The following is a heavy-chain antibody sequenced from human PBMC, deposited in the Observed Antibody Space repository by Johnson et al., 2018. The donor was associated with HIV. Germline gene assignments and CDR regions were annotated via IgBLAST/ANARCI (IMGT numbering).Heavy chain of an antibody. V-gene: IGHV3-30*04. CDR3: AKVNRMEQWRGGGGAFDI. CDR2: ISYDGSNK. CDR1: GFTFSSYA. J-gene: IGHJ3*02. Sequence: QVQLVESGGGVVQPGRSLRLSCAASGFTFSSYAMHWVRQAPGKGLEWVAVISYDGSNKYYADSVKGRFTISRDNSKNTLYLKMNSLRAEDTAVYYCAKVNRMEQWRGGGGAFDIWGQVTMVTVSS. D-gene: IGHD6-19*01.